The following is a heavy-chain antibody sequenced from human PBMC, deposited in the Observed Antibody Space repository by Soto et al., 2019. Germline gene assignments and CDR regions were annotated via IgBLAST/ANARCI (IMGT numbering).Heavy chain of an antibody. D-gene: IGHD3-16*02. V-gene: IGHV1-69*11. CDR3: ARWPQPRYTADPYAVDV. CDR1: GGTFSSSG. Sequence: GASVKVSCKASGGTFSSSGFSWVRQAPGQGLEWMGMIVPSLGTTNYAQKFQARVTITADEVTSTAYMELRSLRSEDTAVYYCARWPQPRYTADPYAVDVWGQGTRVTVSS. J-gene: IGHJ6*02. CDR2: IVPSLGTT.